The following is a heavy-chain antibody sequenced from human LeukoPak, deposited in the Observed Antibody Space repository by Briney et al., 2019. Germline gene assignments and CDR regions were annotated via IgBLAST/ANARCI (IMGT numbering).Heavy chain of an antibody. J-gene: IGHJ4*02. CDR2: ISAYNGNT. D-gene: IGHD3-10*01. CDR1: GCTFTSYG. Sequence: ASVKVSCKASGCTFTSYGISWVRQAPGQGLEWMGWISAYNGNTNYAQKLQGRVTMTTDTSTSTAYMELRSLRSDDTAVYYCARFWMVRRRSDYWGQGTLVTVSS. CDR3: ARFWMVRRRSDY. V-gene: IGHV1-18*01.